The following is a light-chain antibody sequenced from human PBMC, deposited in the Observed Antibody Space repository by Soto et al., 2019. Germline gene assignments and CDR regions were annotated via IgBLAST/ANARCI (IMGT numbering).Light chain of an antibody. J-gene: IGLJ3*02. CDR2: EVS. CDR1: SNDVGGYNY. CDR3: SSYAGSNNWV. Sequence: QSALTQPPSACGSSGQSVTISCTGTSNDVGGYNYVSWYQQHPGKAPKVMIYEVSKRPSGVPDRFSGSKSGNTASLTVSGLQAEDEADYYCSSYAGSNNWVFGGGTKLTVL. V-gene: IGLV2-8*01.